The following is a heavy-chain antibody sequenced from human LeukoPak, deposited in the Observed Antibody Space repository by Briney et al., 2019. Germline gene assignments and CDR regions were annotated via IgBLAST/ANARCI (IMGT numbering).Heavy chain of an antibody. V-gene: IGHV3-48*04. Sequence: GGSLRLSCAASGFTFSSYSMNWVRQAPGKGLEWVSYISSTSSTIYSADSVKGRFTTSRDNAKNSLYLQMNSLRAEDTAVYYCARVKRDYSNYGGGYYYYMDVWGKGTTVTVSS. J-gene: IGHJ6*03. CDR3: ARVKRDYSNYGGGYYYYMDV. CDR2: ISSTSSTI. CDR1: GFTFSSYS. D-gene: IGHD4-11*01.